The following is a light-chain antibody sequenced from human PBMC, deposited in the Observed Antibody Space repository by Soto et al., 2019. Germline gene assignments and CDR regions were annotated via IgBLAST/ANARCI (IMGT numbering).Light chain of an antibody. CDR1: QTIYQD. CDR2: RAT. CDR3: QQSFTSIFT. V-gene: IGKV1-39*01. Sequence: DIQMTQSPSSLSASVGERVTITCRASQTIYQDLNWFQQKPGKAPRLLMFRATALQRGVPSRLSDSRYGTEFTLTISGLQPQDFGTYYCQQSFTSIFTFCPGTKVD. J-gene: IGKJ3*01.